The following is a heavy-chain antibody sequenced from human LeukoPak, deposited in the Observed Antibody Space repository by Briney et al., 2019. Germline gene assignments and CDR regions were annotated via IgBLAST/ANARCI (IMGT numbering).Heavy chain of an antibody. Sequence: PGGSLRLSCAASGFTLSSYWMSWVRQAPGKGLEWVANIKQDGSEKYYVDSVKGRFTISRDNAKNSLYLQMSSLRAEDTAVYYCARDPMATLDYWGQGTLVTVSS. V-gene: IGHV3-7*01. CDR2: IKQDGSEK. J-gene: IGHJ4*02. CDR1: GFTLSSYW. D-gene: IGHD4-23*01. CDR3: ARDPMATLDY.